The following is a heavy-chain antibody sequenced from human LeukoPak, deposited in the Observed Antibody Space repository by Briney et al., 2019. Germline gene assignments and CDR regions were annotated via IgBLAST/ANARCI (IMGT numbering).Heavy chain of an antibody. J-gene: IGHJ5*02. CDR1: GYTFTDYY. Sequence: ASVKVSCKASGYTFTDYYMHWARQTPGQGLEWMGWINPNSGDTNYAQKFQGRVTMTRDTSISTDYMELSRLRSDDTAVYYCARAEVRYWNQGGKNWFDPWGQGTLVTVSS. V-gene: IGHV1-2*02. CDR3: ARAEVRYWNQGGKNWFDP. CDR2: INPNSGDT. D-gene: IGHD1-1*01.